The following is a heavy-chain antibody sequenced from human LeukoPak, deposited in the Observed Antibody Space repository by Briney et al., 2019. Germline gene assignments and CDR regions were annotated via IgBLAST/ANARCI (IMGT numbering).Heavy chain of an antibody. CDR3: TRLLFYYDCSGDPTYAAFDI. J-gene: IGHJ3*02. V-gene: IGHV3-73*01. CDR2: IRSKANGYAT. Sequence: GGSLRLSCAASGFKFGGSALHWVRQASGKGLEWVGRIRSKANGYATTYGASVKGRFTISRDDSRNTAYLRMNSMKTEDTAVYYCTRLLFYYDCSGDPTYAAFDIGGQGTLVAVSS. D-gene: IGHD3-22*01. CDR1: GFKFGGSA.